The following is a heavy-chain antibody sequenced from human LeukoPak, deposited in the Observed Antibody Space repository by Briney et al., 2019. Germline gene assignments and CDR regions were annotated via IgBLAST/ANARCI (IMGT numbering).Heavy chain of an antibody. J-gene: IGHJ4*02. CDR2: INPNSGGT. Sequence: ASVKVSCKASGYTFTGYYMHWVRQAPGQGLEWMGWINPNSGGTNYAQKFQGRVTMTRDTSISTAYMELSRLRSDDTAVYYCARILGYCSSTSCQWDYWGQGTLVTVSS. CDR3: ARILGYCSSTSCQWDY. D-gene: IGHD2-2*01. CDR1: GYTFTGYY. V-gene: IGHV1-2*02.